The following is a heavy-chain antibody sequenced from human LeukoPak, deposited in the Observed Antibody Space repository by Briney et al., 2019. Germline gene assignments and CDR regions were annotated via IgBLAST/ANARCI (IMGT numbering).Heavy chain of an antibody. CDR3: ARDQTTLLFDY. J-gene: IGHJ4*02. Sequence: GASVKVSCKASGFTFSAYYMNWVRQAPGQGLEWMGRINSNTGGTNYAQKFQGRVTMTRDTSISTAYMELSSLRSEDTAVYYCARDQTTLLFDYWGQGTLVTVSS. V-gene: IGHV1-2*06. D-gene: IGHD4-17*01. CDR2: INSNTGGT. CDR1: GFTFSAYY.